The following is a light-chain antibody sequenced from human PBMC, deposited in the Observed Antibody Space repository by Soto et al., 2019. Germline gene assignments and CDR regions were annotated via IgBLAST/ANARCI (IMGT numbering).Light chain of an antibody. V-gene: IGLV2-18*02. CDR3: GSYTTSNTLV. CDR1: SSDVGSYNR. CDR2: DVT. J-gene: IGLJ2*01. Sequence: QSALTQPPSVSGSPGQSVTISCTGTSSDVGSYNRVSWYQQPPGTAPKLMIYDVTNRPSGVPDRFSGSKSGNTASLTISGLQAEDEADYYCGSYTTSNTLVFGGGTQLTVL.